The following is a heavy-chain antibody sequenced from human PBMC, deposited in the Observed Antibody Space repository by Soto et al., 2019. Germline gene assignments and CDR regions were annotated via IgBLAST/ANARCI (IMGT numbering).Heavy chain of an antibody. D-gene: IGHD6-19*01. CDR2: ISGSGGST. Sequence: XGFLTLFCAASGFTFSSYSRSWVRQAPGKGLEWVSAISGSGGSTYYADSVKGRFTISRDNSKNTLYLQMNSLRAEDTAVYYCEKDRYSSGYPFDYCGQGTLVTVSS. CDR3: EKDRYSSGYPFDY. J-gene: IGHJ4*02. CDR1: GFTFSSYS. V-gene: IGHV3-23*01.